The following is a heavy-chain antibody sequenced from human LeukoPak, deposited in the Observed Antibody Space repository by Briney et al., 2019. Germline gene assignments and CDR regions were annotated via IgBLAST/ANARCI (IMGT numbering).Heavy chain of an antibody. CDR2: ISSTGSTL. J-gene: IGHJ4*02. V-gene: IGHV3-48*03. Sequence: GGSLRLSCAASGFTFRSYEMNWVRQAPGEGLEWVSYISSTGSTLYYTDSVKGRFTLSRDNAKNSLYLQMNSLRAEDTAVYYCARGANCGGDCYDYWGQGTLVTVSS. CDR1: GFTFRSYE. CDR3: ARGANCGGDCYDY. D-gene: IGHD2-21*02.